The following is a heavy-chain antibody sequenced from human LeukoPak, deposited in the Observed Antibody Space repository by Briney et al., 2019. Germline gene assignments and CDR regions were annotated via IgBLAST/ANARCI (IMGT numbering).Heavy chain of an antibody. J-gene: IGHJ5*02. Sequence: PGGSLRLSCAASGFTFSSYEMNWVRQAPGKGLEWVANIKQDGSEKYYVDSVKGRFTISRDNAKNSLYLQMNSLRAEDTAVYYCARHRFYYGSGSYYRMNWFDPWGQGTLVTVSS. CDR3: ARHRFYYGSGSYYRMNWFDP. D-gene: IGHD3-10*01. CDR1: GFTFSSYE. CDR2: IKQDGSEK. V-gene: IGHV3-7*01.